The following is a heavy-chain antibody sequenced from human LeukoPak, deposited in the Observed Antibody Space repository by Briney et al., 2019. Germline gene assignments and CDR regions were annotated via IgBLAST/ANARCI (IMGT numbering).Heavy chain of an antibody. V-gene: IGHV4-39*01. Sequence: PSETLSLTCTVSGDCVTTTNFYWGWIRQAPGKGLEWIGSLYYGVNTYYKPSLKSRVTISVDTSLNQFSLILTSVTAADTGVYYCARLRVQQLASSYYMDVWGKGTTVTVSS. CDR2: LYYGVNT. J-gene: IGHJ6*03. D-gene: IGHD6-13*01. CDR3: ARLRVQQLASSYYMDV. CDR1: GDCVTTTNFY.